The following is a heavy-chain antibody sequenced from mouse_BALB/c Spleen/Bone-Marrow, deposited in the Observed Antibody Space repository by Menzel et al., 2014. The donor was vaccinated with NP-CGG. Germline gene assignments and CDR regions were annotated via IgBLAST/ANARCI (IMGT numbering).Heavy chain of an antibody. CDR2: IDTADDTT. J-gene: IGHJ2*01. D-gene: IGHD1-1*01. V-gene: IGHV14-3*02. CDR3: SIGTRYYFYY. Sequence: VQLQQSGAELVKPGASVKLSCTTSGFNIKDTYLHWVQRRPEQGLDWIGRIDTADDTTIYDPQFQDKATITTDTSSSMAYLQLSSLTSEDAAVYFCSIGTRYYFYYWGQATTLTVSS. CDR1: GFNIKDTY.